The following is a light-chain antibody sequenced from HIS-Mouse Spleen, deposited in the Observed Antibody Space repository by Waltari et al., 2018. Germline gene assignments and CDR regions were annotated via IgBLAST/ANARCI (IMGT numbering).Light chain of an antibody. Sequence: QSALTQPASVSGSPGQSITISCTGTSSDVGGYNYVSWYQQHPGKAPKLMIYDVSNRPSGVSNRVSGSKSGKTASLTISGLQAEDEADYYCSSYTSSSTRVFGGGTKLTVL. CDR1: SSDVGGYNY. V-gene: IGLV2-14*03. J-gene: IGLJ3*02. CDR2: DVS. CDR3: SSYTSSSTRV.